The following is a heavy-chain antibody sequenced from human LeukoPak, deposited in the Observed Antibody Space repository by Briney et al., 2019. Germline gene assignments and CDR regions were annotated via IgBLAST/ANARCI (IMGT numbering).Heavy chain of an antibody. CDR2: IYYSGST. CDR3: ASVDYGDYLFDY. Sequence: SETLSLTCTVSGGSISSGGYYWSWIRQHPGKGPEWIGYIYYSGSTYYNPSLKSRVTISVDTSKNQFSLKLSSVTAADTAVYYCASVDYGDYLFDYWGQGTLVTVSS. CDR1: GGSISSGGYY. V-gene: IGHV4-31*03. D-gene: IGHD4-17*01. J-gene: IGHJ4*02.